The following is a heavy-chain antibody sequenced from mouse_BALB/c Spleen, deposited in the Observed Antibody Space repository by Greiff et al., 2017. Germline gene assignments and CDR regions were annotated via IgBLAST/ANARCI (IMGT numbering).Heavy chain of an antibody. CDR2: INPSSGYT. CDR1: GYTFTSYT. Sequence: QVQLKQSAAELARPGASVKMSCKASGYTFTSYTMHWVKQRPGQGLEWIGYINPSSGYTEYNQKFKDKTTLTADKSSSTAYMQLSSLTSEDSAVYYCARGDWFYAMDYWGQGTSVTVSS. J-gene: IGHJ4*01. D-gene: IGHD2-2*01. V-gene: IGHV1-4*02. CDR3: ARGDWFYAMDY.